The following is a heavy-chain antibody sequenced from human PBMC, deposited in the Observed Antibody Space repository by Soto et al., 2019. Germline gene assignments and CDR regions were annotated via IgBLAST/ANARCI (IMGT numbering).Heavy chain of an antibody. CDR1: GFTVSSNY. J-gene: IGHJ6*03. Sequence: PGGSLRLSCAASGFTVSSNYMSWVRQAPGKGLEWVSVIYSGGSTYYADSVKGRFTISRGNSKNTLYLQMNSLRAEDTAVYYCARVDGGRWGYYMDVWGKGTTVTVSS. V-gene: IGHV3-66*01. CDR3: ARVDGGRWGYYMDV. D-gene: IGHD2-15*01. CDR2: IYSGGST.